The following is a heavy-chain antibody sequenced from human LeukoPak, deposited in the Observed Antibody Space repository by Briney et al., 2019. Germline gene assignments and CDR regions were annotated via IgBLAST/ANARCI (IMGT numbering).Heavy chain of an antibody. CDR1: GFTFSSYS. Sequence: GGSLRLSCAASGFTFSSYSMNWVRQAPGKGLEWVSSISSSSSYIYYADSVKGRFTISRDNSKNTLYLQMSSLRAEDTALYYCVKDVSSSSEFWGQGSLVTVSS. J-gene: IGHJ4*02. CDR3: VKDVSSSSEF. V-gene: IGHV3-21*01. CDR2: ISSSSSYI. D-gene: IGHD6-6*01.